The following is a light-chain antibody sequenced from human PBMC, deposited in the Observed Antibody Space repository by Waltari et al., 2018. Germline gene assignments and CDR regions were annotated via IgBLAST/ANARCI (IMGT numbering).Light chain of an antibody. CDR1: QCITKW. CDR2: KAS. Sequence: DIHITQSPSTLSASGGDRVIISCRASQCITKWLAWYQQKPGKAPKLLIYKASTLDSGVPSRFSGSGSGTEFTLTISSLQPDDFATYYCQQYNSYSLFTFGGGTKVEIK. J-gene: IGKJ4*01. CDR3: QQYNSYSLFT. V-gene: IGKV1-5*03.